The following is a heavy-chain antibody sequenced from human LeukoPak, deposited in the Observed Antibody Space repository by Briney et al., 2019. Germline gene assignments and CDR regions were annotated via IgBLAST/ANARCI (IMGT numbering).Heavy chain of an antibody. J-gene: IGHJ6*02. CDR1: GYTFTSYG. V-gene: IGHV1-18*01. CDR3: ARLHPDLAPYCSSTSCYSYYYYGMDV. Sequence: GASVKVSCKASGYTFTSYGISWVRQAPGQGLEWMGWICAYNGNANYAQKLQGRVTMTTDTSTSTAYMELRSLRSDDTAVYYCARLHPDLAPYCSSTSCYSYYYYGMDVWGQGTTVTVSS. CDR2: ICAYNGNA. D-gene: IGHD2-2*01.